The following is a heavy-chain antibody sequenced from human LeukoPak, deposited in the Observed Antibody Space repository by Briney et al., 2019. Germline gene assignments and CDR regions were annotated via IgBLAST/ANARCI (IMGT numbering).Heavy chain of an antibody. Sequence: VKPSETLSLTCTVSGGSISSYYWSWIRQPPGKGLEWIGYIYYSGSTNYNPSLKSRVTFSVDTSKNQFSLKLNSVTAADTAVYYCARGGDYGDLRYFDYWGQGTLVTVSS. D-gene: IGHD4-17*01. CDR2: IYYSGST. J-gene: IGHJ4*02. CDR3: ARGGDYGDLRYFDY. V-gene: IGHV4-59*01. CDR1: GGSISSYY.